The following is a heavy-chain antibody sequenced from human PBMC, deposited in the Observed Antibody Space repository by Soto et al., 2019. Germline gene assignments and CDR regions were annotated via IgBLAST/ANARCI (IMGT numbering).Heavy chain of an antibody. J-gene: IGHJ5*02. V-gene: IGHV2-5*02. CDR3: PHNRETSWLDP. CDR1: GFSLSTRGVG. CDR2: IYWDDDK. Sequence: GSGSKLVNPTQTLTMTCTFSGFSLSTRGVGVGWIRQPPGKALEWLALIYWDDDKRYSPSLKSRLTITKDTSKNQVVLTMTNMDPVDTATYYCPHNRETSWLDPRGQGTLVTVSS.